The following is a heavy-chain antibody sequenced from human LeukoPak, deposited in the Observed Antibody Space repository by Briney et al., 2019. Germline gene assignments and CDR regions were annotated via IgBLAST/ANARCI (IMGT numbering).Heavy chain of an antibody. CDR3: ARGPRTGTAFYYYGMDV. D-gene: IGHD1-7*01. CDR2: ISYDGRNK. CDR1: GFTFSSYA. J-gene: IGHJ6*02. Sequence: PGGSLRLSRAASGFTFSSYAMHWVRQAPGKGPEWVAIISYDGRNKYYADSVKGRFTISRDDSKNTLYVQMNSLRAEDTAVYYCARGPRTGTAFYYYGMDVWGQGTTVTVSS. V-gene: IGHV3-30*04.